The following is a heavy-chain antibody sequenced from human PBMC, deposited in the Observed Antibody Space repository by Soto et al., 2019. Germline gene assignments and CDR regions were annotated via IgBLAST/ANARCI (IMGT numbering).Heavy chain of an antibody. Sequence: PRESLVISFKGSGYSFTSYWIGWVRQMPGKGLEWMGIIYPGDSDTRYSPSFQGQVTISADKSISTAYLQWSSLKASDTAMYYCATLAAAGNYYYYGMDVWGQGTTVTVFS. CDR2: IYPGDSDT. D-gene: IGHD6-13*01. J-gene: IGHJ6*02. CDR3: ATLAAAGNYYYYGMDV. V-gene: IGHV5-51*01. CDR1: GYSFTSYW.